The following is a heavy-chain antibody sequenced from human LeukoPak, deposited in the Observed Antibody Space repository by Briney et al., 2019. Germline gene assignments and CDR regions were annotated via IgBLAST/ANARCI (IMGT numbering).Heavy chain of an antibody. V-gene: IGHV4-34*01. D-gene: IGHD2-15*01. CDR3: ARGRGYCSGGSCFHYFDY. CDR1: SGSFSGYY. J-gene: IGHJ4*02. CDR2: INHSGST. Sequence: PSETLSLACAVYSGSFSGYYWSWIRQPPGKGLEWIGEINHSGSTNYNPSLKSRVTISVDTSKNQFSLKLSSVTAADTAVYYCARGRGYCSGGSCFHYFDYWGQGTLVTVSS.